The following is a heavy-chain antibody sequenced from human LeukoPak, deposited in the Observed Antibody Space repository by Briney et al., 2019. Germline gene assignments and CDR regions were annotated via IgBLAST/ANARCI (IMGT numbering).Heavy chain of an antibody. CDR2: IYSGGST. D-gene: IGHD6-13*01. V-gene: IGHV3-53*01. CDR1: GFTVSSNY. Sequence: PGGSLRLSCAASGFTVSSNYMSWVRQAPGKGLEWVSVIYSGGSTYYADSVKGRFTISRDNSKNTLYLQMNSLRAEDTAFYHCARAGYSSSWGADYWGQGTLVTVSS. CDR3: ARAGYSSSWGADY. J-gene: IGHJ4*02.